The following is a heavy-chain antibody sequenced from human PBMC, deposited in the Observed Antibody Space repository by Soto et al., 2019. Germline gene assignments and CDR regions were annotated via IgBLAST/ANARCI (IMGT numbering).Heavy chain of an antibody. J-gene: IGHJ4*02. CDR2: IIPILGIA. V-gene: IGHV1-69*02. CDR3: ARVGCSITSCYGSVDY. CDR1: GGTFSSYT. Sequence: QVQLVQSGAEVKKPGSSVKVSCKASGGTFSSYTISWVRQAPGQGLEWMGRIIPILGIANYAHKFQGRVTITADKSTSTAYMELSSLRSEDTAVYYCARVGCSITSCYGSVDYWGQGTLVTVSS. D-gene: IGHD2-2*01.